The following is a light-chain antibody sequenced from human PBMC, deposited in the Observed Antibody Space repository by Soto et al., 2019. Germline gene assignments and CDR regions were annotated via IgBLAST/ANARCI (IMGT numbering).Light chain of an antibody. Sequence: IVMTQSPATLSVSPGETATLFCRASQSVSSNLAWYQQRPGQTPRPLIYGASTRATGIPARFSGGGSGTEFTLTISSLQSEDFAVYYCQQYNSWLTFGGGTKVEIK. V-gene: IGKV3-15*01. J-gene: IGKJ4*01. CDR1: QSVSSN. CDR3: QQYNSWLT. CDR2: GAS.